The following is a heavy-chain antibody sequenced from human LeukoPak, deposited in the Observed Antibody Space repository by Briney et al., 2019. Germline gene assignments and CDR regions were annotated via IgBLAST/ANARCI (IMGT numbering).Heavy chain of an antibody. CDR3: ASHGVPAVGGDWFDP. CDR1: GGSISSSSYY. J-gene: IGHJ5*02. V-gene: IGHV4-39*07. D-gene: IGHD2-2*01. CDR2: IYYSGST. Sequence: SETLSLTCTVSGGSISSSSYYWGWIRQPPGKGLGWIGSIYYSGSTYYNPSLKSRVTISVDTSKNQFSLKLSSVTAADTAVYYCASHGVPAVGGDWFDPWGQGTLVTVSS.